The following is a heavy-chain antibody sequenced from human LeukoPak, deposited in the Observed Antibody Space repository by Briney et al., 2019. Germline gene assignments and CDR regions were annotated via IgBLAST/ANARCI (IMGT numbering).Heavy chain of an antibody. CDR3: ARGGTTGTTRFDY. D-gene: IGHD1-1*01. CDR1: GFTFSSYS. CDR2: ISSSSGSI. Sequence: EGSLRLSCAASGFTFSSYSMNWVRQAPGKGLEWVSYISSSSGSIYYADSVKGRFTTSRDNAKNSLYPQMNSLRAEDTAVYYCARGGTTGTTRFDYWGQGNLVTVSS. V-gene: IGHV3-48*04. J-gene: IGHJ4*02.